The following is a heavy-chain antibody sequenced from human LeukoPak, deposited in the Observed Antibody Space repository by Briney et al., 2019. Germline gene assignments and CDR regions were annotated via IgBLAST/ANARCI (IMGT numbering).Heavy chain of an antibody. D-gene: IGHD2-2*01. J-gene: IGHJ4*02. CDR3: ARRYCSSTSCYGENYFDY. V-gene: IGHV5-51*01. CDR2: IYPGDSDT. CDR1: GYSFTSYW. Sequence: GESLKISCKGSGYSFTSYWIGWVRQMPGKGLEWMGIIYPGDSDTRYSPSFQGQVTISADKSISTAYLQWSSLKASDTAMYYCARRYCSSTSCYGENYFDYWGQGTLVTASS.